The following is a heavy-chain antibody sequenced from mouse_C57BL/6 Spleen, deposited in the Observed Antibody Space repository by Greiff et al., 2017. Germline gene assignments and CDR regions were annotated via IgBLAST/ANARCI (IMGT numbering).Heavy chain of an antibody. CDR1: GFTFSDYY. Sequence: EVKVVESEGGLVQPGSSMKLSCTASGFTFSDYYMAWVRQVPEKGLEWVANINYDGSSTYYLDSLKSRFMISRDNAKNILYLQMNSLKSEDTATYYCARDPICYGSSYWYFDVWGTGTTVTVSS. CDR3: ARDPICYGSSYWYFDV. D-gene: IGHD1-1*01. V-gene: IGHV5-16*01. J-gene: IGHJ1*03. CDR2: INYDGSST.